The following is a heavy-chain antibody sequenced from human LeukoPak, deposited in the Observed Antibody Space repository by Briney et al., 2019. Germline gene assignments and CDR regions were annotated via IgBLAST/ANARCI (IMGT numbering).Heavy chain of an antibody. CDR1: GFTFSTYW. D-gene: IGHD2-2*01. V-gene: IGHV3-7*01. CDR3: VRGCGRASCPYFFDS. Sequence: GGSLRLSCAASGFTFSTYWMSWVRQAPGKGLEWVATIRQDGSEKHYVDSVKGRFPISRDNAKNSLYLQMDSLTVEDTAVYYCVRGCGRASCPYFFDSWGQGTPVTVS. CDR2: IRQDGSEK. J-gene: IGHJ4*02.